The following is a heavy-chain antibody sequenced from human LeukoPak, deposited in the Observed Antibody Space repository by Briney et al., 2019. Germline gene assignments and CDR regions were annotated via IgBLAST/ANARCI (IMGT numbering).Heavy chain of an antibody. CDR2: ISGHSGNT. J-gene: IGHJ3*02. D-gene: IGHD3-10*01. CDR1: GYTFTNYG. CDR3: ARDVLSGGLDVFDI. Sequence: ASVKVSCTTSGYTFTNYGISWVRQAPGQGLEWMGWISGHSGNTKYAQRLQGRLIMTTDTSTSTAYMELRSRKSDDPAVYYWARDVLSGGLDVFDIWGQGTMVTVSS. V-gene: IGHV1-18*01.